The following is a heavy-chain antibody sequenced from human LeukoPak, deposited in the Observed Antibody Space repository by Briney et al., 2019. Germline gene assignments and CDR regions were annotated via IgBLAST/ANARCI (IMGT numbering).Heavy chain of an antibody. D-gene: IGHD3-9*01. Sequence: SETLSLNCTVSGASMSDYYWMWLRPPPGKGREGMGYPYHTVSTNDNPSLKRLATMSVDTSNNQTVLTLSPVTDADSAVYYCVRRVRYFGQNDYWGQGTLVTVSS. CDR3: VRRVRYFGQNDY. CDR1: GASMSDYY. CDR2: PYHTVST. V-gene: IGHV4-59*08. J-gene: IGHJ4*02.